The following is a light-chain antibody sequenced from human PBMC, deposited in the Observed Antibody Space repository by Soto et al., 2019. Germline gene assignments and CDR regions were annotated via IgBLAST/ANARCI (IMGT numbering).Light chain of an antibody. CDR2: DAS. V-gene: IGKV3-11*01. CDR3: QQRSNWPPPT. J-gene: IGKJ1*01. Sequence: EIVLTHSPATMSLSPGESATLSCRASQSVSSYLAWYQQKPGQAPRLLIYDASNRATGIPARFSGSGSGTDFTLTISSLEPEDFAVYYCQQRSNWPPPTFGQGTKV. CDR1: QSVSSY.